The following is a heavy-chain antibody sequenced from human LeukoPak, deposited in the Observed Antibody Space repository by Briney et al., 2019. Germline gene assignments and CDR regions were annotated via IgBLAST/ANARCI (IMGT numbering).Heavy chain of an antibody. CDR3: ARVGIAVAGTLLWFDP. Sequence: GGSLRLSCAASGFTFSSYAMHWVRQAPGKGLEWVAVISYDGSNKYYADSVKGRFTISRDNSRNTLYLQMNSLRAEDTAEYYCARVGIAVAGTLLWFDPWGQGTLVTVSS. CDR2: ISYDGSNK. CDR1: GFTFSSYA. D-gene: IGHD6-13*01. J-gene: IGHJ5*02. V-gene: IGHV3-30*04.